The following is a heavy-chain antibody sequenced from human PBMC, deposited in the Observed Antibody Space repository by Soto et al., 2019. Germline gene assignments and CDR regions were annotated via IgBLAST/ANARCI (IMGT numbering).Heavy chain of an antibody. V-gene: IGHV1-2*02. Sequence: SLKVSCKASGYTFTDYYLHWVRQAPGQGLEWMGWISPNSGGANYEQKFQGRVTMTRDTSIGTAYMELSRLRSYDTAVYYCARASSGSYAPDSFHHWGQGTLVTVSS. CDR3: ARASSGSYAPDSFHH. J-gene: IGHJ1*01. CDR2: ISPNSGGA. CDR1: GYTFTDYY. D-gene: IGHD1-26*01.